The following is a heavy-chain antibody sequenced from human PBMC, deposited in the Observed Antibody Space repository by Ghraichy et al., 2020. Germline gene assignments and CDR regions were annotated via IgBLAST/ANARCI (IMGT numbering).Heavy chain of an antibody. Sequence: LSLTCATSGFTFRSYSMNWVRQAPGKGLEWVSIIGADAVTTYYADSVKGRFTVSRDNSNNTLYLIMSGLRAEDTAVYYCAKGGHNTGYGFDPWGQGTLVTVSS. CDR2: IGADAVTT. CDR3: AKGGHNTGYGFDP. D-gene: IGHD5-12*01. CDR1: GFTFRSYS. J-gene: IGHJ5*02. V-gene: IGHV3-23*01.